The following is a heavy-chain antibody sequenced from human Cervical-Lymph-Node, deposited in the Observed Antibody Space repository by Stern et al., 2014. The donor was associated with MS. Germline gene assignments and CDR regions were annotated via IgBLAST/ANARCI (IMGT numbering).Heavy chain of an antibody. Sequence: VQLVESGGGVVQPGRSLRLSCAASGFTFSSYGMHWVRQAPGKGLEWVAVIWYDGSNKYYADSVNGRFTISRDNSKNTLYLQMNSLRAEDTAVYYCARGVYALPYFDYWGQGTLVTVSS. CDR1: GFTFSSYG. CDR2: IWYDGSNK. V-gene: IGHV3-33*01. CDR3: ARGVYALPYFDY. J-gene: IGHJ4*02. D-gene: IGHD5/OR15-5a*01.